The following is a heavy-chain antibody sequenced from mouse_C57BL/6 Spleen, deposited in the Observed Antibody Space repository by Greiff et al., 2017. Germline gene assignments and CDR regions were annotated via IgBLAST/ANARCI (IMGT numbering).Heavy chain of an antibody. D-gene: IGHD2-4*01. CDR3: ARDYYDYDGGKRMDY. V-gene: IGHV1-81*01. CDR2: IYPRSGNT. CDR1: GYTFTSYG. Sequence: QVQLQQSGAELARPGASVKLSCKASGYTFTSYGISWVKQRTGQGLEWIGEIYPRSGNTYYNEKFKGKATLTADKSSSTAYMELRGLTSEDSAVYFYARDYYDYDGGKRMDYWGQGTSVTVSS. J-gene: IGHJ4*01.